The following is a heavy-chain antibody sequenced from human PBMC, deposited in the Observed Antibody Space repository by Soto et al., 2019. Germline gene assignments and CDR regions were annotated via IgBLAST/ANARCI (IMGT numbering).Heavy chain of an antibody. V-gene: IGHV3-30*18. CDR1: GFTFSSYG. CDR3: AKEHMSVAGSTEHYFDY. CDR2: ISYDGSNK. Sequence: QVPLVESGGGVVQPGRSLRLSCAASGFTFSSYGMHWVRQAPGKGLEWVAVISYDGSNKYYADSVKGRFTISRDNTKNTLYVQMNSLRAEDTAVYYCAKEHMSVAGSTEHYFDYWGQGTLVTVSA. D-gene: IGHD6-19*01. J-gene: IGHJ4*02.